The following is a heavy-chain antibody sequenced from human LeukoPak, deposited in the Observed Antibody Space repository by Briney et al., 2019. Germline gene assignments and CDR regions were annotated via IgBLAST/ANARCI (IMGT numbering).Heavy chain of an antibody. CDR3: ARDQGDSNLGGFDY. J-gene: IGHJ4*02. CDR1: GFTFDDYA. CDR2: ISWNSGSI. V-gene: IGHV3-9*01. Sequence: GGSLRLSCAASGFTFDDYAMHWVRQAPGKGLEWVSGISWNSGSIGYADSVKGRFTISRDNAKNSLYLQMNSLRAEDTAVYYCARDQGDSNLGGFDYWGQGTLVTVSS.